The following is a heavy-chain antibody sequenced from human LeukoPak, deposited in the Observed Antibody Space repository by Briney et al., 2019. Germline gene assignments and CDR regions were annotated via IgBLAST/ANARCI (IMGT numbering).Heavy chain of an antibody. Sequence: GGSLRLSCAASGFTFSSYSMNWVRQAPGKGLQWVSSISSSSSYIYYADSVKGRFTISRDNAKNSLYLQMNSLRAEDTAVYYCAELGITMIGGVWGKGTTVTISS. CDR1: GFTFSSYS. CDR3: AELGITMIGGV. J-gene: IGHJ6*04. D-gene: IGHD3-10*02. CDR2: ISSSSSYI. V-gene: IGHV3-21*01.